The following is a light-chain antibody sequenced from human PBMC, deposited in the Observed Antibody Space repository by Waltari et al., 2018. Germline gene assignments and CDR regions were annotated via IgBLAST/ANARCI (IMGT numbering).Light chain of an antibody. CDR2: AAS. CDR1: QIISSY. CDR3: QETYSTPRT. V-gene: IGKV1-39*01. Sequence: DIQMTQSPSSLSASVGDRVTITCRASQIISSYLNWYQQKPGKAPKLLIYAASSLQTGVPSRFRSSGSGTDFTLTISSLQPEDFATYYCQETYSTPRTFGQGTKLEI. J-gene: IGKJ2*01.